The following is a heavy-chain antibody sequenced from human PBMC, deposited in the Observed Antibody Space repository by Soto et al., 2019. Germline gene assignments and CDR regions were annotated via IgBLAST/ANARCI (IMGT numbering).Heavy chain of an antibody. D-gene: IGHD3-22*01. Sequence: GASVKVSCKASGYTFTSYGISWVRQAPGQGLEWMGWISAYNGNTNYAQKLQGRVTMTTDTSTSTAYMELRSLRSDDTAVYYCARDDPDYYDSSGYSSPLDPWGQGTLVTVSS. V-gene: IGHV1-18*01. CDR1: GYTFTSYG. J-gene: IGHJ5*02. CDR3: ARDDPDYYDSSGYSSPLDP. CDR2: ISAYNGNT.